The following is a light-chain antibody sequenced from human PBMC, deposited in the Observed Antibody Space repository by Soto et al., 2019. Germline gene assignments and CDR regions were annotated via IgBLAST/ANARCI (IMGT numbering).Light chain of an antibody. CDR2: GAS. V-gene: IGKV3-20*01. CDR1: QSVSSSY. CDR3: QHYDGSPRT. J-gene: IGKJ2*01. Sequence: EIVLTQSPGTLSLSPGERATLSCRASQSVSSSYLAWYQQKPGQAPRLLIYGASSRATGIPDRFSGSGSGTDFTLTITRLEPEDSAVYFCQHYDGSPRTFGQGTKLEIK.